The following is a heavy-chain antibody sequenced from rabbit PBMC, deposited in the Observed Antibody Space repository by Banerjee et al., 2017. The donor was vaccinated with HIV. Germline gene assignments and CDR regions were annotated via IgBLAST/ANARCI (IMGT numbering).Heavy chain of an antibody. V-gene: IGHV1S40*01. J-gene: IGHJ4*01. CDR2: IYGNSIGNT. Sequence: QSLEESGGGLVKPEGSLTLTCIASGFTISSSYYMCWVRQAPGKGLEWIGCIYGNSIGNTDYASWAKGRFTISKTSSTTVTLQMTSLTAADTATYFCARLGAGSTYYFNLWGPGTLVTVS. CDR1: GFTISSSYY. CDR3: ARLGAGSTYYFNL. D-gene: IGHD4-2*01.